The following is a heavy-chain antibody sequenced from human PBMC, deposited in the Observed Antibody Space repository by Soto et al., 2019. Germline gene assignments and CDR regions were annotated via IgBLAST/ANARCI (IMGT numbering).Heavy chain of an antibody. J-gene: IGHJ6*02. V-gene: IGHV4-31*03. CDR2: IYYSGST. Sequence: PSETLSLTCTVSGGSISSGGYYWSWIRQHPGKGLEWIGYIYYSGSTYYNPSLKSRVTISVDTSKNQFSLKLSSVTAADTAVYYCARYGANHYYYYGMDVWGQGTTVTVSS. CDR3: ARYGANHYYYYGMDV. CDR1: GGSISSGGYY. D-gene: IGHD3-10*01.